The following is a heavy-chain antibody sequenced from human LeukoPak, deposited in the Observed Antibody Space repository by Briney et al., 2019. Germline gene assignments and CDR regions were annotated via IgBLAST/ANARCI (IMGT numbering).Heavy chain of an antibody. J-gene: IGHJ6*02. Sequence: SETLSLTCAVYGGSFSGYYWSWIRQPPGKGLEWIGEINHSGSTNYNPSLKSRVTISVDTSKNQFSLKLSSVTAADTAVYYCARGRSGGSWPYYYYGMDVWGQGTTVTVSS. D-gene: IGHD2-15*01. CDR1: GGSFSGYY. CDR3: ARGRSGGSWPYYYYGMDV. CDR2: INHSGST. V-gene: IGHV4-34*01.